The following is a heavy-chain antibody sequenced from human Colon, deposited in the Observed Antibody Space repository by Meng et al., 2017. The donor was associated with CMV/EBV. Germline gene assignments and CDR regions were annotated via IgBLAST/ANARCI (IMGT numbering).Heavy chain of an antibody. CDR1: SLSTAGVG. D-gene: IGHD3-9*01. CDR3: AHRQRHLDWPMPYSFDY. V-gene: IGHV2-5*01. J-gene: IGHJ4*02. CDR2: IYWKDDT. Sequence: SLSTAGVGVGWHRQPQGKALEWLALIYWKDDTYYRPSLKDRLTITKDTSKNHVVLALTNVDPVDTATYYCAHRQRHLDWPMPYSFDYWGQGALVTVSS.